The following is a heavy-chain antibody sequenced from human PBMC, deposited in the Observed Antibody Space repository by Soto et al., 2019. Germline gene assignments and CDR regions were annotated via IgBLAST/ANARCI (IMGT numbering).Heavy chain of an antibody. D-gene: IGHD1-1*01. Sequence: PGGSLRLSCAASGFTVSDNYMSWVRQAPGKGLEWVSVIYTDGRTSYADSVKGRFTISRDNSKNTVYLQMSSLRGDDTARYYCARNLGYNSLDFWGQGTLVTVSS. V-gene: IGHV3-66*01. CDR1: GFTVSDNY. J-gene: IGHJ4*02. CDR3: ARNLGYNSLDF. CDR2: IYTDGRT.